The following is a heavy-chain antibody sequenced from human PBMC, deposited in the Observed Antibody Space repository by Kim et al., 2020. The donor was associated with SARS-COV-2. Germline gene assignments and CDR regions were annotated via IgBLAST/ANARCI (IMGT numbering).Heavy chain of an antibody. J-gene: IGHJ4*02. D-gene: IGHD3-22*01. V-gene: IGHV3-21*01. CDR1: GFTFSSYS. CDR3: AREAYYYDSSGYYFRPN. CDR2: ISSSSSYI. Sequence: GGSLRLSCAASGFTFSSYSMNWVRQAPGKGLEWVSSISSSSSYIYYADSVKGRFTISRDNAKNSLYLQMNSLRAEDTAVYYCAREAYYYDSSGYYFRPNWGQGTLVTVSS.